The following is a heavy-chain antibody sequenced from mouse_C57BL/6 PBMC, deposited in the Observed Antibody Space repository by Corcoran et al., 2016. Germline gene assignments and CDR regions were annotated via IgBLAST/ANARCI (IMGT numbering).Heavy chain of an antibody. V-gene: IGHV1-26*01. D-gene: IGHD2-5*01. CDR1: GYTFTDYY. J-gene: IGHJ4*01. CDR3: ALYSNYGGGY. Sequence: EVQLQQSGPELVKPGASVKISCKASGYTFTDYYMNWVKQSHGKSLEWIGEINPNNGGTSYNQKFKGKATLTVGKSSSTAYMQLRSLTSEDSAVYYCALYSNYGGGYWGQGTSVTVSS. CDR2: INPNNGGT.